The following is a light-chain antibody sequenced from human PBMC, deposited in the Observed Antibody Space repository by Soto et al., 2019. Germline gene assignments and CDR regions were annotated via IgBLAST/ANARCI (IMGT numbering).Light chain of an antibody. V-gene: IGLV1-44*01. CDR2: LND. Sequence: QSVLTQPPSLSATPGQRVNISCSGSSSNIGDNAVNWYQQLPGAAPKLLIYLNDQRPSAVPDRFSGSKSGTSAFLAISGLQSEDEADYYCAAWDDSLNALFGTGTKVTVL. CDR3: AAWDDSLNAL. J-gene: IGLJ1*01. CDR1: SSNIGDNA.